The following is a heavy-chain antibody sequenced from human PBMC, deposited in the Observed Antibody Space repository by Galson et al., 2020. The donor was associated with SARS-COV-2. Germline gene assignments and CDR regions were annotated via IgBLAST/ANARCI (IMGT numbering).Heavy chain of an antibody. CDR2: INPDSGDK. CDR3: AREVPIIPMVRGTLGWFYP. J-gene: IGHJ5*02. D-gene: IGHD3-10*01. CDR1: GYTFTGYH. V-gene: IGHV1-2*02. Sequence: ASVKVSCQASGYTFTGYHLHWVRQAPGNGLEWMGWINPDSGDKHHEQTFQGRVTMTRDTSISTVYMELIRLTSDDTAVYYCAREVPIIPMVRGTLGWFYPCGQGALVTVSS.